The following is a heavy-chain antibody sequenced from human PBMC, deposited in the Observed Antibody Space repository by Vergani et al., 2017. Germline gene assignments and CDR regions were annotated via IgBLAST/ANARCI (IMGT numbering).Heavy chain of an antibody. CDR3: AGNPYCGGDCDSDAFDI. D-gene: IGHD2-21*02. CDR2: IYYSGSP. J-gene: IGHJ3*02. Sequence: QVQLQESGPGLVKPSETLSLTCPVSGCSISSYYWSWIRQPPGKGLEWIGYIYYSGSPNYNPSLKSRVTRSVDTSKNQFSPKLSSVTAGDSAVYYCAGNPYCGGDCDSDAFDIWGQGTMVTVSS. CDR1: GCSISSYY. V-gene: IGHV4-59*01.